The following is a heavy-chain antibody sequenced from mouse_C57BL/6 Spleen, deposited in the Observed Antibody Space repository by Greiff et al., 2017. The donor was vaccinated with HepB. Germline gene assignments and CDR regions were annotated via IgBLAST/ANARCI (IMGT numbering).Heavy chain of an antibody. CDR1: GYAFSSSW. CDR2: IYPGDGDT. V-gene: IGHV1-82*01. Sequence: VKLQESGPELVKPGASVKISCKASGYAFSSSWMNWVKQRPGKGLEWIGRIYPGDGDTNYNGKFKGKATLTADKSSSTAYMQLSSLTSEDSAVYFSARRHSNSYYYAMDYWGQGTSVTVSS. CDR3: ARRHSNSYYYAMDY. J-gene: IGHJ4*01. D-gene: IGHD2-5*01.